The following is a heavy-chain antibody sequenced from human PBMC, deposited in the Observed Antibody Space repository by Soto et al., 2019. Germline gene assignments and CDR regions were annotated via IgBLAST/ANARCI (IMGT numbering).Heavy chain of an antibody. V-gene: IGHV3-23*01. CDR3: AKARGVIPNRPQFDY. CDR1: GFTFSSYA. CDR2: ISGSGGST. D-gene: IGHD3-10*01. Sequence: EVQLLESGGGLVQPGGSLRLSCAASGFTFSSYAMSWVRQAPGKGLEWVSAISGSGGSTYYADSVKGRFTISRDNSKNTLYLQMNSLRAEDTAVYHCAKARGVIPNRPQFDYWGQGTLVTVSS. J-gene: IGHJ4*02.